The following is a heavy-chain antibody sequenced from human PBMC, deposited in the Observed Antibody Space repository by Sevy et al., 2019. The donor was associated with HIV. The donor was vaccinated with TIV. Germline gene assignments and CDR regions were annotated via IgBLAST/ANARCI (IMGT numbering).Heavy chain of an antibody. V-gene: IGHV3-23*01. CDR3: AKDRGDYGSGGYYRPLDY. Sequence: GGSLRLSCAASGFSFSNYAMNWVRQAPGKGPEWVSGISAGGENTYYAGSVKGRFTISRDNSKNTLCLQMKSLGAEDTAVYHCAKDRGDYGSGGYYRPLDYWGQGTLVTVSS. CDR2: ISAGGENT. D-gene: IGHD3-10*01. CDR1: GFSFSNYA. J-gene: IGHJ4*02.